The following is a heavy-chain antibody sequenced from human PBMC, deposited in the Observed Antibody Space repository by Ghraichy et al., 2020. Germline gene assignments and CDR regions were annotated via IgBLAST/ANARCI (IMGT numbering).Heavy chain of an antibody. CDR3: ASLRGSSGYSGAFDI. CDR2: IYYSGST. V-gene: IGHV4-39*01. J-gene: IGHJ3*02. CDR1: GGSISSSSYY. Sequence: SETLSLTCTVSGGSISSSSYYWGWIRQPPGKGLEWIGSIYYSGSTYYNPSLKSRVTISVDTSKNQFSLKLSSVTAADTAVYYCASLRGSSGYSGAFDIWGQGTMVTVCS. D-gene: IGHD3-22*01.